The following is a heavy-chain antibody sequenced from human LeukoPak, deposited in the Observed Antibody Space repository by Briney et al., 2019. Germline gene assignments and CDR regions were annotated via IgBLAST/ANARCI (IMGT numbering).Heavy chain of an antibody. CDR1: GGSISSSSYY. CDR2: IYYSGST. D-gene: IGHD6-13*01. J-gene: IGHJ5*02. V-gene: IGHV4-39*07. Sequence: PSETLSLTCTVSGGSISSSSYYWGWIRQPPGKGLEWIGSIYYSGSTYYNPSLKSRVTISVDTSKNQFSLKLSSVTAADTAVYYCIPIRRGIAAAGMKLYNWFDPWGQGTLVTVSS. CDR3: IPIRRGIAAAGMKLYNWFDP.